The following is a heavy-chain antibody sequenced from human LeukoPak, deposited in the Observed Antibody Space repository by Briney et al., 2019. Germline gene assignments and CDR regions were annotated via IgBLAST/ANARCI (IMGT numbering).Heavy chain of an antibody. CDR2: ISSSSSYI. D-gene: IGHD6-13*01. CDR1: GFTFSSYA. V-gene: IGHV3-21*01. CDR3: ARDRGYIAAAGTGNWFDP. Sequence: GGSLTLSCAASGFTFSSYAMSWLRQAPGEGLEWVSSISSSSSYIYYADSVKGRFTISRGNAKNSLYLQMNSLRAEDTAVYYCARDRGYIAAAGTGNWFDPWGQGTLVTVSS. J-gene: IGHJ5*02.